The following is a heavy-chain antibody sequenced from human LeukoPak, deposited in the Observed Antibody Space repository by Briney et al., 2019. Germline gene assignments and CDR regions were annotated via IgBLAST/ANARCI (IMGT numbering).Heavy chain of an antibody. CDR2: INPNSGGT. CDR3: ARGHSPEKHYYGSGSSFGFDP. Sequence: ASVKVSCKASGYTFTGYYMRWVRQAPGQGLEWMGWINPNSGGTNYAQKFQGRVTMTRDTSISTAYMELSRLRSDDTAVYYCARGHSPEKHYYGSGSSFGFDPWGQGTLVTVSS. CDR1: GYTFTGYY. D-gene: IGHD3-10*01. V-gene: IGHV1-2*02. J-gene: IGHJ5*02.